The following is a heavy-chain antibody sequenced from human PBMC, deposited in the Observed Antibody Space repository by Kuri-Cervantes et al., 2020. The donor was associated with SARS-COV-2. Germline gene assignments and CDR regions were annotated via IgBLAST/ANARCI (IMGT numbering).Heavy chain of an antibody. Sequence: GESLKISCAASGFTFSSYAMHWVRQAPGKGLEYVSAISSNGGSTYYANSVKSRFTISRDNSKNTLYLQMGSLRAEDMAVYYCARFLLAIEQQLGHFDYWGQGTLVTVSS. D-gene: IGHD6-13*01. J-gene: IGHJ4*02. CDR1: GFTFSSYA. CDR3: ARFLLAIEQQLGHFDY. CDR2: ISSNGGST. V-gene: IGHV3-64*01.